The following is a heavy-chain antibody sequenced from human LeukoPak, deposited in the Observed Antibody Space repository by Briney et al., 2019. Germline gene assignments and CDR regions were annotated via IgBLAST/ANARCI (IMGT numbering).Heavy chain of an antibody. J-gene: IGHJ4*02. CDR1: GFTFSSYA. D-gene: IGHD4-23*01. V-gene: IGHV3-49*04. Sequence: GGSLRLSCAASGFTFSSYAMSWVRQAPGKGLEWVGFTKNKTNRGTTEYAASVKGRSTISRDDSKSIAYLQMNSLKTEDTAVYCYTRVCPPGSTVVTPLDYWGQGTLVTVSS. CDR2: TKNKTNRGTT. CDR3: TRVCPPGSTVVTPLDY.